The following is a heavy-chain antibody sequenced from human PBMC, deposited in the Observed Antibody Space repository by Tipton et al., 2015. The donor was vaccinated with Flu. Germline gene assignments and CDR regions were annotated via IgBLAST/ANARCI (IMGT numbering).Heavy chain of an antibody. CDR2: IYYSGST. CDR1: GGSISSYY. Sequence: TLSLTCTVSGGSISSYYWSWIRQPAGKGLEWIGRIYYSGSTNYNPSLKSRVTISVDTSKNQFSLKLSSVTAADTAVYYCARGEEQQLVYVFAYWGQGTLVPVSS. D-gene: IGHD6-13*01. CDR3: ARGEEQQLVYVFAY. J-gene: IGHJ4*02. V-gene: IGHV4-4*07.